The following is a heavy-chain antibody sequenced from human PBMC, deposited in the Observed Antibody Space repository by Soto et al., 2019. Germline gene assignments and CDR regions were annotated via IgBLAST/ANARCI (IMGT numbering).Heavy chain of an antibody. CDR1: GFTFSSCT. CDR2: VRRSGA. CDR3: AQVLTDDNGWYHFDS. V-gene: IGHV3-23*01. D-gene: IGHD6-19*01. Sequence: EVQLLESGGGLVQPGGSLRLSCVTSGFTFSSCTMNWVRQAPGQGLEWVSSVRRSGAYYADSVKGRFTISRDNTRSTLYLQMDTLRAEDTAVYYCAQVLTDDNGWYHFDSWGQGTLVTVSS. J-gene: IGHJ4*02.